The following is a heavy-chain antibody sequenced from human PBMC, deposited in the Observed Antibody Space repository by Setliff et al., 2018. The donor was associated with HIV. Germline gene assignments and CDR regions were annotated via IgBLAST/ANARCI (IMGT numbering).Heavy chain of an antibody. Sequence: PGGSLRLSCGASGFSFSSYSMNWVRQAPGKGLEWVSYISPSSTIIYYPNSVKGRFTTSRDNAKNSLSLQMNSLRVEDTAVYFCARVLYISGWYGPVVKALDMWGQGTMVTVSS. D-gene: IGHD6-19*01. CDR2: ISPSSTII. V-gene: IGHV3-48*04. J-gene: IGHJ3*02. CDR3: ARVLYISGWYGPVVKALDM. CDR1: GFSFSSYS.